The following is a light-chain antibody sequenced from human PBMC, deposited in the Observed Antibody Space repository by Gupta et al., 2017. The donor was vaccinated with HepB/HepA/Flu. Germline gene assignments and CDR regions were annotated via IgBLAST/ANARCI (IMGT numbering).Light chain of an antibody. CDR3: QSYDSSRSGYVV. Sequence: QSVLTQPPSVSEAPGQRVTISCTGSSSNIGAGYDVHWYQQLPGTAPKLLIYGNSNRPSGVPDRFSGSKSGTSAALAITGLQAEEEADYYCQSYDSSRSGYVVFGGGTKLTAL. CDR2: GNS. CDR1: SSNIGAGYD. V-gene: IGLV1-40*01. J-gene: IGLJ2*01.